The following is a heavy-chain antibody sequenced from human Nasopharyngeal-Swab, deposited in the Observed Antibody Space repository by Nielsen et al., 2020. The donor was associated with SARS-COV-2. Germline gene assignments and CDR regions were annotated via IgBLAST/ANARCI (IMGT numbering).Heavy chain of an antibody. CDR2: VKQDGTEK. CDR1: GFTFSPYW. D-gene: IGHD2/OR15-2a*01. Sequence: GESLKISCAASGFTFSPYWMTWVRQAPGKGLEWVANVKQDGTEKYFVDSVKGRFTISRDNAKNSLYLHMNSLRAEDMAVYYCARDEILDYWGQGTLVTVSS. CDR3: ARDEILDY. V-gene: IGHV3-7*01. J-gene: IGHJ4*02.